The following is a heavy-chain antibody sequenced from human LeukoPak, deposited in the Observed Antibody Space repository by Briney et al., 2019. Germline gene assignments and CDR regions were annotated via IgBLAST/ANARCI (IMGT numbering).Heavy chain of an antibody. CDR3: AKDQTPPLH. J-gene: IGHJ1*01. D-gene: IGHD4-23*01. CDR1: GFTFSSYG. CDR2: ISYDGSNK. V-gene: IGHV3-30*18. Sequence: EGSLRLSCAASGFTFSSYGMHWVRQAPGKGLEWVAVISYDGSNKYYADSVKGRFTISRDNSKNTLYLQMNSLRAEDTAVYYCAKDQTPPLHWGQGTLVTVSS.